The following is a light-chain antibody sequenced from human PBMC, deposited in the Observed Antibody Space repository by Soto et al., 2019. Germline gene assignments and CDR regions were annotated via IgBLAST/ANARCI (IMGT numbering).Light chain of an antibody. CDR1: QSVSSN. CDR2: DAS. J-gene: IGKJ1*01. CDR3: QQYDNWPPWT. V-gene: IGKV3-15*01. Sequence: EIVMTQSPATLSVSPGERATLSCRASQSVSSNLAWYQQKPGQAPRLLIYDASTRATGIPARFSGSGSGTQFTLTISSLQSEDFADYYCQQYDNWPPWTFGQGTKVAFK.